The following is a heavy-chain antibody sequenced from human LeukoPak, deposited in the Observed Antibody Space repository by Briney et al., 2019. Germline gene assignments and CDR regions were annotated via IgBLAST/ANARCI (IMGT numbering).Heavy chain of an antibody. CDR3: ATQNYCSGGSCYSIYFDY. V-gene: IGHV3-66*02. CDR1: GFTVSSNY. J-gene: IGHJ4*02. CDR2: IYSGGST. D-gene: IGHD2-15*01. Sequence: PGGSLRLSCAASGFTVSSNYMSWVRQAPGKGLEWVSVIYSGGSTYYADSVKGRFTISRDNSKNTLYLQMNSPRAEDTAVYYCATQNYCSGGSCYSIYFDYWGQGTLVTVSS.